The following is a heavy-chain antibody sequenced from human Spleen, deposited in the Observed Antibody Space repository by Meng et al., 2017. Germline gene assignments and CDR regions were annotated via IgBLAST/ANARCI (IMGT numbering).Heavy chain of an antibody. D-gene: IGHD6-6*01. Sequence: GESLKISCVASGFAFRNYWMSWVRQAPGKGLEWVANIKQDGGVKYYMDSLKGRFTISRDNAKNSVYLQMNSLRAEDTAVYFCARIGYSNSSMDYWGQGTLVTVSS. V-gene: IGHV3-7*01. CDR3: ARIGYSNSSMDY. CDR2: IKQDGGVK. CDR1: GFAFRNYW. J-gene: IGHJ4*02.